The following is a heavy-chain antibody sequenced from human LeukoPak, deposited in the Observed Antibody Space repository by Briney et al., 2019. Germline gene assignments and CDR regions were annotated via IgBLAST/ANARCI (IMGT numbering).Heavy chain of an antibody. J-gene: IGHJ4*02. CDR1: GGSISSSSYY. Sequence: PSETLSLTCTVSGGSISSSSYYWGWIRQPPGKGLEWIGSMYYSGSTYYNPSLKSRLTMSVDTSKNQFSLRLSSVTAADTAVYYCARVTGYMIEDYFDYWGQGTLVTVSS. CDR2: MYYSGST. D-gene: IGHD3-22*01. CDR3: ARVTGYMIEDYFDY. V-gene: IGHV4-39*07.